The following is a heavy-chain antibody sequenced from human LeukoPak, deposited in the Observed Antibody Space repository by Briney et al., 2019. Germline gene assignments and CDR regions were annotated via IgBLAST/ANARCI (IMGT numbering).Heavy chain of an antibody. Sequence: GGSLRLSCAASGFTFSSYWMHWVRQAPGKGLVWVSRINSDGSSTSYADSVKGRFTISRDNAKNTLYLQMNSLRAEDTAVYYCARDRNSGSSYENLFVYWGQGTLLTVSS. D-gene: IGHD1-26*01. CDR3: ARDRNSGSSYENLFVY. V-gene: IGHV3-74*01. CDR1: GFTFSSYW. CDR2: INSDGSST. J-gene: IGHJ4*02.